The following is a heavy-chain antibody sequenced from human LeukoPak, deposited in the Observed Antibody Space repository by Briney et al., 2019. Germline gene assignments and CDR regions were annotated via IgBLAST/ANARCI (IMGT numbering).Heavy chain of an antibody. CDR3: ARAPGPFEPHFDY. V-gene: IGHV1-3*01. J-gene: IGHJ4*02. CDR1: GYTFTSYA. D-gene: IGHD1-14*01. CDR2: INAGNGNT. Sequence: GASVKVSCKASGYTFTSYAMHWVRQAPGQRLEWMGWINAGNGNTKYSQKFQGRVTITRDTSASTAYMELSSLRSEDTAVYYRARAPGPFEPHFDYWGQGTLVTVSS.